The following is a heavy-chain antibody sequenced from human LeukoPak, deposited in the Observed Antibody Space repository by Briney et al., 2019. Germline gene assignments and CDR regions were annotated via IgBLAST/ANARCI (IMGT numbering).Heavy chain of an antibody. D-gene: IGHD3-9*01. V-gene: IGHV1-18*01. CDR1: GYTSTTYG. CDR2: TYNTYT. Sequence: GASVKVSCKTSGYTSTTYGLSWVRQAPGQGLEWMGWTYNTYTHYAETLRDRLTMTTDTSTSTSYMELRSLRSDGTAVYYCARALAQGGSFDLYYFDSWGQGSLVTVSS. J-gene: IGHJ4*02. CDR3: ARALAQGGSFDLYYFDS.